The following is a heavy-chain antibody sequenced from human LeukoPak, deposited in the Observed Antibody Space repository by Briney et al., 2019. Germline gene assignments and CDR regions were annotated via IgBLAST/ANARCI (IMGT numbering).Heavy chain of an antibody. J-gene: IGHJ3*02. CDR1: GITFSSYA. D-gene: IGHD3-22*01. CDR3: AKAKTMTHDAFDI. CDR2: ISGSGGNT. Sequence: GGSLRLSCAAPGITFSSYAMSCVRQAPGKGLEWVSAISGSGGNTYYADSVKGRFTISRDNSKNTLYLQMNSLRAEDTAVYYCAKAKTMTHDAFDIWGQGTMVTVSS. V-gene: IGHV3-23*01.